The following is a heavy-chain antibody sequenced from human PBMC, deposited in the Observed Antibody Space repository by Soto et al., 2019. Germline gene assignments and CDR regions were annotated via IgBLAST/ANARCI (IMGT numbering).Heavy chain of an antibody. CDR2: IDPRSGGT. J-gene: IGHJ4*02. D-gene: IGHD1-26*01. Sequence: HVQLVKSGTEVKKPGASVRVSCMVSGYPFTTYYIHWVRQAPGQGLEWMGWIDPRSGGTVYEQKFQGRVTMTRDTSISTVYMDLSGLTSDDTDLYYCATEEYGIFPYWGQGSLVTVSS. V-gene: IGHV1-2*02. CDR1: GYPFTTYY. CDR3: ATEEYGIFPY.